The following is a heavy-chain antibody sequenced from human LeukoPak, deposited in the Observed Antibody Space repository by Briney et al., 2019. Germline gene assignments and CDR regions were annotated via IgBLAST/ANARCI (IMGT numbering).Heavy chain of an antibody. D-gene: IGHD4-17*01. CDR1: GYSFVLYG. CDR2: ISTYNGNT. V-gene: IGHV1-18*01. CDR3: ARDEDYGISVNVDY. J-gene: IGHJ4*02. Sequence: ASMKVSCKASGYSFVLYGISWVRQAPGQGPEWMGWISTYNGNTKYAQKFQGRVTMTTDTSTSTAYMELRSLRSDDTAVYYCARDEDYGISVNVDYWGQGTLVTVSS.